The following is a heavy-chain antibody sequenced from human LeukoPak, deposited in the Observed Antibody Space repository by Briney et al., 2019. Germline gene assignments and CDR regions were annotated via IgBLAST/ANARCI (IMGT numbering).Heavy chain of an antibody. Sequence: SVKVSCRASGGTFSSYAISWVRQAPGQGLEWMGGIIPIFGTANYAQKFQGRVTITADKSTSTAYMELSSLRSEDTAVYYCARDYGANIAFDIWGQGTMVTVSS. J-gene: IGHJ3*02. CDR1: GGTFSSYA. CDR2: IIPIFGTA. CDR3: ARDYGANIAFDI. V-gene: IGHV1-69*06. D-gene: IGHD2/OR15-2a*01.